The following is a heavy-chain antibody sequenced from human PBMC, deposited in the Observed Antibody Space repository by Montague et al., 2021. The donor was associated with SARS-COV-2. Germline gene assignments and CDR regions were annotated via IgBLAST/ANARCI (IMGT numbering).Heavy chain of an antibody. CDR3: ARDGYSSGWNGLHWFDP. CDR1: IGSISSGNYY. J-gene: IGHJ5*02. CDR2: IYTSGST. D-gene: IGHD6-25*01. V-gene: IGHV4-61*02. Sequence: TLSLTCTVSIGSISSGNYYWSWIRQPAGKGLEWIGRIYTSGSTNYNPSLKSRVTISVDTSENQFSLKLSSVTAADTAVYYCARDGYSSGWNGLHWFDPWGQGTLVTVSS.